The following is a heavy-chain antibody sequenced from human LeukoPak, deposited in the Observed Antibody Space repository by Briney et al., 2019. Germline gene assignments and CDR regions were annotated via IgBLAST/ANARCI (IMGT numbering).Heavy chain of an antibody. CDR2: IYTSGST. V-gene: IGHV4-4*07. CDR1: GGPISSYY. J-gene: IGHJ2*01. CDR3: ARDHMFWYFDL. Sequence: SEPLSLPCSLSGGPISSYYWGWIGQPAGRALEWIGRIYTSGSTNYSPSLKSRVTMSVDTSKNQFSLRLTSVTAADTAVYYCARDHMFWYFDLWGRGTLVTVSS. D-gene: IGHD3-10*02.